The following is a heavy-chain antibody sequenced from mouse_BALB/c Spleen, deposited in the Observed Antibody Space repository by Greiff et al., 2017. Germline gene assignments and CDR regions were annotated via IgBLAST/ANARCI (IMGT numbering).Heavy chain of an antibody. V-gene: IGHV1-87*01. CDR2: IYPGDGDT. Sequence: LQESGAELARPGASVKLSCKASGYTFTSYWMQWVKQRPGQGLEWIGAIYPGDGDTRYTQKFKGKATLTADKSSSTAYMQLSSLASEDSAVYYCARGGYYAPDYWGQGTTLTVSS. D-gene: IGHD1-1*01. J-gene: IGHJ2*01. CDR3: ARGGYYAPDY. CDR1: GYTFTSYW.